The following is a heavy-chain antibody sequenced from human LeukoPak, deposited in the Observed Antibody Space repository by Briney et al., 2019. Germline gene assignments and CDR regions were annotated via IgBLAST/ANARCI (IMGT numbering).Heavy chain of an antibody. CDR2: ITASGTAM. CDR1: GFTFSSYW. CDR3: ASSGSYRFDY. D-gene: IGHD1-26*01. J-gene: IGHJ4*02. V-gene: IGHV3-48*02. Sequence: GGSLRLSCAASGFTFSSYWMNWVRQAPGKGLEWVSHITASGTAMFCADSVKGRFTISRDNAKNSLYLQMNSLRDEDTAVYYCASSGSYRFDYWGQGTLVTVSS.